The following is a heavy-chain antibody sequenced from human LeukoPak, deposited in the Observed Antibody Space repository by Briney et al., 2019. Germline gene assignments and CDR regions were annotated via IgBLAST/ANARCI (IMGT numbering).Heavy chain of an antibody. CDR3: ARDFSYWQWLAYDY. CDR2: IYSGGST. V-gene: IGHV3-66*02. CDR1: GFTVSSNY. Sequence: GGSLRLSCAASGFTVSSNYMSWVRQAPGKGLEWVSVIYSGGSTYYADSVKGRFTISRDNPKNTLYLQMNSLRAEDTAVYYCARDFSYWQWLAYDYWGQGTLVTVSS. J-gene: IGHJ4*02. D-gene: IGHD6-19*01.